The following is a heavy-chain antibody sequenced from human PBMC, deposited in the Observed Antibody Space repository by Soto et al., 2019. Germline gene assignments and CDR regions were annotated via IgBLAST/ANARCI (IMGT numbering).Heavy chain of an antibody. V-gene: IGHV2-5*02. J-gene: IGHJ1*01. CDR2: IYWDDDK. Sequence: QITLKESGPTLVKPTQTLTLTCTFSGFSLSTSGVGVGWIRQPPGKALEWLALIYWDDDKRYSPSLRSRLTITKDTSKNQVVLTMTNMDPVDTATYYCAPVARSDRYFEHWGQGTLVTVSS. CDR3: APVARSDRYFEH. D-gene: IGHD3-22*01. CDR1: GFSLSTSGVG.